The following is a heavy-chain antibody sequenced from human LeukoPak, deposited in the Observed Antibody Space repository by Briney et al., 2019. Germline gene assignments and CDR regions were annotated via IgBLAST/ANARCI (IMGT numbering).Heavy chain of an antibody. CDR3: ACRPYCSSTSCLPDY. CDR2: IIPILGIA. Sequence: GASVKVSCKASGDTFSSYTISWVPPAPGQGPEWKGRIIPILGIANYAQKFQGRVTITADKSTSTAYMELSSLRSEDTAVYYCACRPYCSSTSCLPDYWGQGTLVTVSS. D-gene: IGHD2-2*01. V-gene: IGHV1-69*02. J-gene: IGHJ4*02. CDR1: GDTFSSYT.